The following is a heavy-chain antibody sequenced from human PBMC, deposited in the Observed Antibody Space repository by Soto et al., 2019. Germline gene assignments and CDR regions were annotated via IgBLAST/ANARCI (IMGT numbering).Heavy chain of an antibody. CDR2: LYYDGTT. V-gene: IGHV4-61*01. Sequence: PPETLSLTCTVSGGSVTSNSHYWTWIRQPPGKGLEWIAYLYYDGTTRYHPSLASRVTISVDASKSQVSLRLSSVTAADTAVYYCARANIGVVPVGPWYYDGMGVWGQGTT. J-gene: IGHJ6*02. D-gene: IGHD2-2*01. CDR1: GGSVTSNSHY. CDR3: ARANIGVVPVGPWYYDGMGV.